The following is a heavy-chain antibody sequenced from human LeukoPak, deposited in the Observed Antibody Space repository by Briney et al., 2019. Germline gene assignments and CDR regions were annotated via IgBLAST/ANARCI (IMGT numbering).Heavy chain of an antibody. CDR1: GYTFTGYY. D-gene: IGHD3-10*01. CDR3: ARDGTMVRGVIMTLRYYYMDV. CDR2: INPNSGGT. J-gene: IGHJ6*03. Sequence: EASVKVSCKASGYTFTGYYMHWVRQAPGQGLEWMGWINPNSGGTNYAQKFQGRVTMTRDTSISTAYMELSRLRSDDTAVYYCARDGTMVRGVIMTLRYYYMDVWGKGTTVTVSS. V-gene: IGHV1-2*02.